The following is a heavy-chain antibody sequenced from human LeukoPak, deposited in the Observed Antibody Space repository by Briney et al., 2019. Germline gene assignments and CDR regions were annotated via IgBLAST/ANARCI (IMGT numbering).Heavy chain of an antibody. CDR1: GFTFSSYW. J-gene: IGHJ3*02. Sequence: GGSLRLSCAVSGFTFSSYWMSWVRQAPGKGLEWVANIKHDGSEKYYLDSVKGRFTISRENAKNSLYLQMNSLRAEDTAVYYCARNFRFLEGDAFDIWGQGTMVSVSS. CDR3: ARNFRFLEGDAFDI. D-gene: IGHD3-3*01. CDR2: IKHDGSEK. V-gene: IGHV3-7*01.